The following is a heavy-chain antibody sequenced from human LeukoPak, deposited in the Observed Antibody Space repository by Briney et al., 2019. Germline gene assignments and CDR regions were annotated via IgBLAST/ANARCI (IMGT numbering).Heavy chain of an antibody. CDR3: ARDIKGQYQDAFDI. D-gene: IGHD2-2*01. CDR1: GLTSITFG. V-gene: IGHV3-48*04. J-gene: IGHJ3*02. CDR2: ISSSGSNI. Sequence: GGSLRLSCTASGLTSITFGMTWVRQAPGKGLEWVSYISSSGSNIKYADSVKGRFTISRGNAKNSVYLQMNSLRAEDTAVYYCARDIKGQYQDAFDIWGQGTMVTVSS.